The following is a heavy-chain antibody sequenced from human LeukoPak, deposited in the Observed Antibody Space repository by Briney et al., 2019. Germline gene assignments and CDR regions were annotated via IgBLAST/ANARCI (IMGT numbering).Heavy chain of an antibody. V-gene: IGHV4-61*02. CDR1: GGSISSGSYY. J-gene: IGHJ3*02. CDR3: ARVHYDSSGDSAFDI. CDR2: IYTSGST. Sequence: SQTLSLTCTVSGGSISSGSYYWSWIRQPAGKGLEWIGRIYTSGSTNYNPSLKSRVTISVDTSKNQFSLKLSSVTAADTAVYYCARVHYDSSGDSAFDIWGQGTMVTVSS. D-gene: IGHD3-22*01.